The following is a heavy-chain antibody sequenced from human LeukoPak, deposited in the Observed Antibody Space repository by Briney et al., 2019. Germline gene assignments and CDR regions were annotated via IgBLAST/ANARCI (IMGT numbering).Heavy chain of an antibody. CDR2: IYTSGGT. CDR1: GGSISGYY. Sequence: PSETLSLTCTVSGGSISGYYWSWIRQPAGKGLEWIGRIYTSGGTNYNPSLKSRVTMSVDTSKNQFSLKLSSVTAADTAVYYCASQVTNPPYYFDYWGQGTLVTVSS. J-gene: IGHJ4*02. CDR3: ASQVTNPPYYFDY. D-gene: IGHD4-17*01. V-gene: IGHV4-4*07.